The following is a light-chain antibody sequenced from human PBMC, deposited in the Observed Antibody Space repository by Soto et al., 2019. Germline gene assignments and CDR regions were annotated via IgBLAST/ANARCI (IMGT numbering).Light chain of an antibody. V-gene: IGKV3-15*01. CDR3: QQYNKWPRT. CDR1: LSISSD. J-gene: IGKJ2*01. Sequence: EIVMTQSPATLSVSPGETATLSCRASLSISSDVAWYQQKPGQAPRLLIYGASTTATGIPARFSGSGSGTEFTLTISSLQSEDFAVYNCQQYNKWPRTFGQGTKVEIK. CDR2: GAS.